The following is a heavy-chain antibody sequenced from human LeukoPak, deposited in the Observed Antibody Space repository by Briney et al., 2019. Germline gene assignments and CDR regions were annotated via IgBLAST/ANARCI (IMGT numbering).Heavy chain of an antibody. CDR3: ARGTPYYDSSGYPFDY. CDR2: INPNSGGT. V-gene: IGHV1-2*06. CDR1: GYTFTGYY. Sequence: ASVKVSCKASGYTFTGYYMHWVRQAPGQGLEWMGRINPNSGGTNYAQKFQGRVTMTRDTSISTAYMELSRLRSDDTAVYYCARGTPYYDSSGYPFDYWGQGTLVTVSS. J-gene: IGHJ4*02. D-gene: IGHD3-22*01.